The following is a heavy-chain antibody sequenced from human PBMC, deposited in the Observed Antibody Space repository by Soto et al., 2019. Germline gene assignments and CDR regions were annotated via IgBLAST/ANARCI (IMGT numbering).Heavy chain of an antibody. J-gene: IGHJ4*02. CDR2: INAGNGNT. Sequence: ASVKVSCKASGYTFTSYAMHWVRQAPGQRLEWMGWINAGNGNTKYSQKFQGRVTITRDTSASTAYMELSSLRSDDTAVYYCARGSFLSWFGESILGFDYWGQGTLVTVSS. CDR3: ARGSFLSWFGESILGFDY. D-gene: IGHD3-10*01. V-gene: IGHV1-3*01. CDR1: GYTFTSYA.